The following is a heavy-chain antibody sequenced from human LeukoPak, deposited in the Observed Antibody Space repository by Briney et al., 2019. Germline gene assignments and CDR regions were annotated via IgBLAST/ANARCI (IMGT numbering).Heavy chain of an antibody. CDR2: IWYDGSNK. V-gene: IGHV3-33*08. D-gene: IGHD3-10*01. CDR1: GFSFAGYG. CDR3: ARDRVYYYGSGSYGPDY. Sequence: GGSLRLSCAASGFSFAGYGMHWVRQAPGKGLEWVAVIWYDGSNKHYADSVKGRFTISRDNSKNTLYLQMNSLRAEDTAVYYCARDRVYYYGSGSYGPDYWGQGTLVTVSS. J-gene: IGHJ4*02.